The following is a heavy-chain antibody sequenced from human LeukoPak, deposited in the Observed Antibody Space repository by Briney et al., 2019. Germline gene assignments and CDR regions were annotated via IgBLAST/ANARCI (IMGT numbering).Heavy chain of an antibody. J-gene: IGHJ3*02. CDR3: ARRVEAVDI. CDR1: GFTFSSYS. Sequence: GGSLRISCAASGFTFSSYSMNWVRQAPGKGLEWVSAICGSSACILYADSVKGRFTISRDNAENSLYLQMNSLSAEDTAVYYCARRVEAVDIWGQGTMVTVSS. CDR2: ICGSSACI. V-gene: IGHV3-21*01.